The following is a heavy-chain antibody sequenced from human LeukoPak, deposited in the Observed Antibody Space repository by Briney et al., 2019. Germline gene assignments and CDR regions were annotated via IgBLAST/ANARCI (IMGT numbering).Heavy chain of an antibody. Sequence: PGGSLRLSCAASRFTFSSYAMNWVRQAPGKGLEWVSAISVNGDSTYYADSVKGRFTISRDNAKNSLYLQMNSLRAEDTAVYYCARDIAALTNWGQGTLVTVSS. D-gene: IGHD6-13*01. CDR1: RFTFSSYA. CDR2: ISVNGDST. V-gene: IGHV3-23*01. CDR3: ARDIAALTN. J-gene: IGHJ4*02.